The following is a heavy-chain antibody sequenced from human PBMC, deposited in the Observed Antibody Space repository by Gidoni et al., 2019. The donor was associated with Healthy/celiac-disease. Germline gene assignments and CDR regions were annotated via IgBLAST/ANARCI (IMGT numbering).Heavy chain of an antibody. Sequence: QLQLQESGPGLVKPSETLSLTCTVSGGSISSSSYYWGWIRQPPGKGLEWIGSIYYSGSTYYNPSLKSRVTISVDTSKNQFSLKLSSVTAADTAVYYCARLEQLCGGDCYYYFDYWGQGTLVTVSS. D-gene: IGHD2-21*02. CDR2: IYYSGST. CDR1: GGSISSSSYY. V-gene: IGHV4-39*01. CDR3: ARLEQLCGGDCYYYFDY. J-gene: IGHJ4*02.